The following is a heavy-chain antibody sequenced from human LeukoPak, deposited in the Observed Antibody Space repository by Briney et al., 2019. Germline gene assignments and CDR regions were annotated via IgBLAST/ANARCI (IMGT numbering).Heavy chain of an antibody. D-gene: IGHD2-15*01. Sequence: PSDTLSLTCAVWGGSFRVYYWSWLRQPPGKGLEWIGEINHSGSANYNPSLKSRVTISVDTPKNQFSLKLSSVTAADTAVYYCARGGHCSGGSCYRGFDPWGQGTLVTVSS. CDR3: ARGGHCSGGSCYRGFDP. J-gene: IGHJ5*02. CDR1: GGSFRVYY. V-gene: IGHV4-34*01. CDR2: INHSGSA.